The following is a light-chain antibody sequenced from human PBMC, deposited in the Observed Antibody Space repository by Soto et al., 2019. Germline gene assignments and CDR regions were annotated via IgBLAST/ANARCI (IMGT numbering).Light chain of an antibody. CDR1: QGISSY. CDR3: QQLNSYPPWT. CDR2: AEA. V-gene: IGKV1-9*01. Sequence: DSQLTQSPSFLSASVGDRVPITCRASQGISSYLAWYQQKPWKAPNLLIYAEATLQSGVPSRFSGSVSGTEVALTISCLQPEAFATYYCQQLNSYPPWTVGQGTKVEI. J-gene: IGKJ1*01.